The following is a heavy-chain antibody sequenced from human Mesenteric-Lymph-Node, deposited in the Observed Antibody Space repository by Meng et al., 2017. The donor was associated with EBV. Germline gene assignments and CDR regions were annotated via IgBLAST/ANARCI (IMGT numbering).Heavy chain of an antibody. Sequence: QLQQQASGSGLVKPSQTLSLTCAVSGGSVSSGGYSWSWIRQPPGKGLEWIGYIYHFGSPNYNPSLKSRVTISVDRSKNQFSLNLTSMTAADTAVYYCARRGIAEGFDFWGQGTLVTVSS. CDR1: GGSVSSGGYS. V-gene: IGHV4-30-2*01. CDR3: ARRGIAEGFDF. J-gene: IGHJ4*02. CDR2: IYHFGSP.